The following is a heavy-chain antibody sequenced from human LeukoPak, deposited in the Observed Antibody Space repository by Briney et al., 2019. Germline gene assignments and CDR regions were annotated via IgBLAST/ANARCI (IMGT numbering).Heavy chain of an antibody. CDR1: GGSISSGGYS. CDR3: ARTYYDILTGFGWFDP. Sequence: SQTLSLTCAVSGGSISSGGYSWSWIRQPPGKGLEWIGYIYHSGSTYYNPFLKSRVTISVDRSKNQFSLKLSSVTAADTAVYYCARTYYDILTGFGWFDPWGQGTLVTVSS. CDR2: IYHSGST. D-gene: IGHD3-9*01. V-gene: IGHV4-30-2*01. J-gene: IGHJ5*02.